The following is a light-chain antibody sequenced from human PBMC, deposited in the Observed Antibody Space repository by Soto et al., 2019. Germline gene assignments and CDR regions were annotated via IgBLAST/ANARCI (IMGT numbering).Light chain of an antibody. CDR1: SSDVGAYNY. CDR3: NSYTRSSRYV. CDR2: DVS. J-gene: IGLJ1*01. V-gene: IGLV2-14*03. Sequence: QSVLAQPASVSASLGQPITISCTGNSSDVGAYNYVYWYQQHPGKAPKLIIYDVSNRPSGIPNRFSGSKSGNTASLTISGLQAEDAAYYYCNSYTRSSRYVFGTGTKVTVL.